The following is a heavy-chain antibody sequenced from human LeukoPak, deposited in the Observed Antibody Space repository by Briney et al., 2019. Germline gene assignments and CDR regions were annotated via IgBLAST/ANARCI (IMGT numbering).Heavy chain of an antibody. CDR1: RSTFRSHA. CDR2: IRYDGSSK. CDR3: AKGLTYGFDY. V-gene: IGHV3-30*02. J-gene: IGHJ4*02. D-gene: IGHD3-10*01. Sequence: GGSLRLSCAASRSTFRSHAMSWVRQAPGKGLEWVAFIRYDGSSKYFADSVKGRFTISRDNSKNTLYLQMNSLRAEDTAVYYCAKGLTYGFDYWGQGTLVTVSS.